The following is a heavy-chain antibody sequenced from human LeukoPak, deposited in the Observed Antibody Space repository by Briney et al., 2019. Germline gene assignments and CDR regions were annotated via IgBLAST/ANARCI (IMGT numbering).Heavy chain of an antibody. CDR2: IKSKTDGGTT. Sequence: GESLRLSCAASGFTFSNAWMSWVRQAPGKGLEWVGRIKSKTDGGTTDYAAPVKGRFTISRDDSKNTLYLQMNSLKTEDTAVYYCHGDFWSGYYPNYWGQGTLVTVSS. CDR1: GFTFSNAW. J-gene: IGHJ4*02. V-gene: IGHV3-15*01. CDR3: HGDFWSGYYPNY. D-gene: IGHD3-3*01.